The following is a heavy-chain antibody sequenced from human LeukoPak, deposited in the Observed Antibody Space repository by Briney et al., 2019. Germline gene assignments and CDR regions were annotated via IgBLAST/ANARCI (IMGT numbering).Heavy chain of an antibody. CDR3: ARGAAGTFPYYYYGMDV. V-gene: IGHV4-59*01. D-gene: IGHD6-13*01. CDR1: GGSISSYY. J-gene: IGHJ6*02. CDR2: IYYSGST. Sequence: SETLSLTCTVSGGSISSYYWSWIRQPPGKGLEWIGYIYYSGSTNYNPSLKSRVTISVDTSKNQFSLKLSSVTAADMAVYYCARGAAGTFPYYYYGMDVWGQGTTVTVSS.